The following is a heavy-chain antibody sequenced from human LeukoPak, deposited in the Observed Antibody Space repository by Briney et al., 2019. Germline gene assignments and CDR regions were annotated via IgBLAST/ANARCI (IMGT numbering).Heavy chain of an antibody. J-gene: IGHJ6*02. CDR2: IYTSGST. D-gene: IGHD6-19*01. CDR1: GGSLSSYY. Sequence: SETLSLTCTVSGGSLSSYYWSWIRQPAGKGLEWIGRIYTSGSTNYNPSLKSRVTMSVDTSKNQFSLKLSSVTAADTAAYYCASIAVAGTRGYYYGMDVWGQGTTVTVSS. V-gene: IGHV4-4*07. CDR3: ASIAVAGTRGYYYGMDV.